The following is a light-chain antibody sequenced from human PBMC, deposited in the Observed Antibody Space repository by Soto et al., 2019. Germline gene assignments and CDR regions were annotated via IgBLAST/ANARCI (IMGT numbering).Light chain of an antibody. V-gene: IGKV1-27*01. CDR2: AAS. Sequence: DIQMTQSPSSLSASVGDRVTITCRASQGISNYLAWYQQKPGKVPKLLIYAASTLQSGVPSRFSGSGSGTDFNLTISSLQPEDVATYYCQTYNSALPYTFGQGTKLEIK. CDR3: QTYNSALPYT. J-gene: IGKJ2*01. CDR1: QGISNY.